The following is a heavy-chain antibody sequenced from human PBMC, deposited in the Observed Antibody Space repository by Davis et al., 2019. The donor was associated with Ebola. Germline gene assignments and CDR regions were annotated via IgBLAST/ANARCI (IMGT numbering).Heavy chain of an antibody. CDR3: ARTLLGYCSG. J-gene: IGHJ4*02. CDR2: IKQDGSEK. Sequence: GESLKISCAASGFTFSSYWMSWVRQAPGKGLEWVANIKQDGSEKYYVDSVKGRFTISRENAKNSMYLQMNSLRAEDTAVYYCARTLLGYCSGWGQGTLVTVSS. D-gene: IGHD2-15*01. CDR1: GFTFSSYW. V-gene: IGHV3-7*01.